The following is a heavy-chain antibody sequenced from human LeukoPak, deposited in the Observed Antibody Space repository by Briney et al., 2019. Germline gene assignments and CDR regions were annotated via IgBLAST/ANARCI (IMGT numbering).Heavy chain of an antibody. D-gene: IGHD2-15*01. V-gene: IGHV3-30*02. CDR2: IRYDGSNK. CDR3: AKDQGYCSGGSCYGLDY. Sequence: GGSLRLSCAASGFTFSSYGMHWVRQAPGKGLEWVAFIRYDGSNKYYADSVKGRFTISRDNSKNTLYLQMNSLRAEDTAVYYCAKDQGYCSGGSCYGLDYWGQGTLVTVSS. CDR1: GFTFSSYG. J-gene: IGHJ4*02.